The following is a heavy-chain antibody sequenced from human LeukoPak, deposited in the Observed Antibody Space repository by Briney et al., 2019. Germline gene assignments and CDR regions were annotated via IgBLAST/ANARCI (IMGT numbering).Heavy chain of an antibody. CDR1: GASISGSSHYF. J-gene: IGHJ4*02. V-gene: IGHV4-61*01. D-gene: IGHD3-22*01. CDR2: IYYSGST. CDR3: ARDYHDYYDSNGYDY. Sequence: SETLSLTCTVSGASISGSSHYFWGWIRQTPGKGLEWIGYIYYSGSTNYNPSLKSRVTISVDTSKKQFSLKLSSVTAADTAVYYCARDYHDYYDSNGYDYWGQGTLVTVSS.